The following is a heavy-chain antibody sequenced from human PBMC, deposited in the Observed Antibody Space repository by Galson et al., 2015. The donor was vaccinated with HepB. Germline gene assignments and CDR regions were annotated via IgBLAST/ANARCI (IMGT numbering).Heavy chain of an antibody. Sequence: SLRLSCAASGFVFNNYGMHWVRQAPGKGLEWVAVMSNDLRNKYYADSVKGRFTISRDNSENTLYLQMNSLMADDTAVYYCAKERSPGALELLLDYWGQGILVTVSS. CDR1: GFVFNNYG. J-gene: IGHJ4*02. CDR2: MSNDLRNK. CDR3: AKERSPGALELLLDY. D-gene: IGHD3-10*01. V-gene: IGHV3-30*18.